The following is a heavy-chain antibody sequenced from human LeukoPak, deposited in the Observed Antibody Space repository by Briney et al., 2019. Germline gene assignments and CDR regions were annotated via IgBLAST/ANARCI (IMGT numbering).Heavy chain of an antibody. CDR2: INPKSGGT. CDR1: GYTFTVYH. D-gene: IGHD2-2*01. CDR3: ARRRAAAIYFDY. Sequence: VASVKVSCKASGYTFTVYHIHWVRQAPGQGLEWMGWINPKSGGTHYAQNFQGRVTMTRDTSISTAYMELSRLRSDDTAVYYCARRRAAAIYFDYWGQGTLLTAYS. J-gene: IGHJ4*02. V-gene: IGHV1-2*02.